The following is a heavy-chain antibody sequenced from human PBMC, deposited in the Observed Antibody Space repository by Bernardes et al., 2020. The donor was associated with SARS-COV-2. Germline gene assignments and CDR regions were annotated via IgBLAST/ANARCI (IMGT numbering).Heavy chain of an antibody. V-gene: IGHV3-21*01. D-gene: IGHD6-19*01. Sequence: GGSLRLSCAASGFTFSSYSMNWVRQAPGKGLEWVSSISSSSSYIYYADSVKGRFTISRDNAKNSLYLQMNSLRAEDTAVYYCAKAQTSVAGPNRFDYWGQGTLVTVSS. J-gene: IGHJ4*02. CDR1: GFTFSSYS. CDR2: ISSSSSYI. CDR3: AKAQTSVAGPNRFDY.